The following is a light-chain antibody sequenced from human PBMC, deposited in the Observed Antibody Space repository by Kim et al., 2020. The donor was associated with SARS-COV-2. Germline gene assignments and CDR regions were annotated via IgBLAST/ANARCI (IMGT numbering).Light chain of an antibody. CDR1: QGIRND. J-gene: IGKJ1*01. CDR2: AAS. CDR3: LQDYNYPRT. Sequence: ASVGDRVTFTCRARQGIRNDLGWYQQKPGKAPKLLIYAASSLQSGVPSRFSGSGSGTDFTLTISSLQPEDFATYYCLQDYNYPRTFGQGTKVEIK. V-gene: IGKV1-6*01.